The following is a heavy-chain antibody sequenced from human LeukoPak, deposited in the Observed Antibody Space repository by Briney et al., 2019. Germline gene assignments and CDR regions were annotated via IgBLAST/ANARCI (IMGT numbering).Heavy chain of an antibody. V-gene: IGHV3-30-3*01. Sequence: GGSLRLSCAASGFTFSSYAMHWVRQAPGKGLEWVAVISYDGSNKYYADSVKGRFTISRDNSKNTLYLQMNSLRAEDTAVYYCAISSGWSHCFDYWGQGTLVTVSS. CDR3: AISSGWSHCFDY. CDR1: GFTFSSYA. CDR2: ISYDGSNK. D-gene: IGHD6-19*01. J-gene: IGHJ4*02.